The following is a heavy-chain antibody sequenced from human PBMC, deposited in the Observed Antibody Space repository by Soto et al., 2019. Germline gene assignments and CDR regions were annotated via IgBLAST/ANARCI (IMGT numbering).Heavy chain of an antibody. CDR2: ISGSGGST. V-gene: IGHV3-23*01. Sequence: PGGSLRLSCAASGFTFSSYAMSWVRQAPGKGLEWVSAISGSGGSTYYADSVKGRFTISRDNSKNTLYLQMNSLRAEDTAVYYCAKDIVVVVAATWDVWGKGTTVTVSS. CDR1: GFTFSSYA. CDR3: AKDIVVVVAATWDV. D-gene: IGHD2-15*01. J-gene: IGHJ6*04.